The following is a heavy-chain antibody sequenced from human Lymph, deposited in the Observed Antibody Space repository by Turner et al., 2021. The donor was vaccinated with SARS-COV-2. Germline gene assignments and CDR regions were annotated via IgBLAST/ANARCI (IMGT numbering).Heavy chain of an antibody. CDR3: ANLYSSSAAGDP. Sequence: EVQLLESGGGLVQPGGSLRLSCAASGFTFSSYAMSWVRQGPGKGLGGVSAISGSGGSTYYADSVKGRFTISRDNSKNTLYLQMNSLRAEDTAVYYCANLYSSSAAGDPWGQGTLVTVSS. D-gene: IGHD6-6*01. CDR1: GFTFSSYA. V-gene: IGHV3-23*01. J-gene: IGHJ5*02. CDR2: ISGSGGST.